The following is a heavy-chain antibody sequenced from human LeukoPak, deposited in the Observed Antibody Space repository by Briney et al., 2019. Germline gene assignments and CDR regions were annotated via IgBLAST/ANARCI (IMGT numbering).Heavy chain of an antibody. Sequence: HPSETLSLTCSVPGGSISSSSYYRGWFRQPPGKGLEWIGSIYYSGSTYFNPYLKSRVTKIVDTSQHQSSLQLSSVPAGDSAVYYCVGPGATERLDAFDIWGQGTMVTVSS. D-gene: IGHD1-26*01. J-gene: IGHJ3*02. CDR1: GGSISSSSYY. CDR3: VGPGATERLDAFDI. CDR2: IYYSGST. V-gene: IGHV4-39*01.